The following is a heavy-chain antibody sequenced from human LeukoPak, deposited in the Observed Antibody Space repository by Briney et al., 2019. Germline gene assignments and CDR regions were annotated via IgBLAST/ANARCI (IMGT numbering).Heavy chain of an antibody. CDR3: VRHVARAFDI. CDR1: GASISSNNW. Sequence: SGTLSLTCAVSGASISSNNWWNWVRQPPGKGLEWIGEINHSGSTKYNPSLKSRVTISIDTSKNQLSLKLSSVTAADTAVYSCVRHVARAFDIWGQGTKVTVSS. V-gene: IGHV4-4*02. CDR2: INHSGST. J-gene: IGHJ3*02.